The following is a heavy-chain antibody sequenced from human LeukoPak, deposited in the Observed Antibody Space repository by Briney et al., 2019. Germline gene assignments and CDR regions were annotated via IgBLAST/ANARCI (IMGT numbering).Heavy chain of an antibody. J-gene: IGHJ6*02. V-gene: IGHV1-24*01. Sequence: GASVKVSCKVSGYTLTELSMHWVRQAPGKGLEWMGGFDPEDGETIYAQKFQGRVTMTEDTSTDTAYMELSSLRSEDTAVYYCARKEEDIAAPDYYYYGMDVWGQGTTVTVSS. CDR3: ARKEEDIAAPDYYYYGMDV. CDR2: FDPEDGET. CDR1: GYTLTELS. D-gene: IGHD6-13*01.